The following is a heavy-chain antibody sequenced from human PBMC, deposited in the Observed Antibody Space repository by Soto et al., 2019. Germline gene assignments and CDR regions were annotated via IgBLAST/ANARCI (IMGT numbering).Heavy chain of an antibody. CDR1: GGSFSGYY. CDR3: ARGPTRCGCDCYSSFDY. CDR2: INHSGST. Sequence: QVQLQQWGAGLLKPSETLSLTCAVYGGSFSGYYWSWIRQPPGKGLEWIGEINHSGSTNYNPSLKSRVTISVDTSKNQFSLKLSSVTAADTAVYYCARGPTRCGCDCYSSFDYWGQGPLVTVSS. D-gene: IGHD2-21*02. V-gene: IGHV4-34*01. J-gene: IGHJ4*02.